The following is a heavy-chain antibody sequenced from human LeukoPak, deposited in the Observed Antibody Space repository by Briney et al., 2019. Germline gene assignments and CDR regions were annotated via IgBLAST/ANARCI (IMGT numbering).Heavy chain of an antibody. D-gene: IGHD6-13*01. CDR2: ISSSSSYI. CDR3: ARVWVAAARGAFDI. J-gene: IGHJ3*02. CDR1: GFTFSSYS. Sequence: GGSLRLSCAASGFTFSSYSMNWVRQAPGKGLEWVSSISSSSSYIYYADSVKGRFTISRDNAKNSLYLQMNSLRAEDTAVYYCARVWVAAARGAFDIWGQGTMVTVSS. V-gene: IGHV3-21*01.